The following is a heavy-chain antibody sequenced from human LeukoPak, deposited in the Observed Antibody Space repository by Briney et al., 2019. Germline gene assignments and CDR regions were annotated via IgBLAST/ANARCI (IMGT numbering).Heavy chain of an antibody. D-gene: IGHD3-16*01. V-gene: IGHV4-59*08. J-gene: IGHJ2*01. CDR1: GGSTSSDY. CDR2: VYNSGDT. CDR3: ARLKLGAYFDL. Sequence: SETLSLTCTVSGGSTSSDYWSWIRQSPGKGLEWVGYVYNSGDTGKNPSLKSRVTLLLDTSKNQCSLKLTSVSAADTAVYYCARLKLGAYFDLWGRGTLVTVSS.